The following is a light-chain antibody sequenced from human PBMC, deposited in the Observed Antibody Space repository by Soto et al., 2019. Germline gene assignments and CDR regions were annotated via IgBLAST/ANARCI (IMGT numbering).Light chain of an antibody. Sequence: EIVLTQSPATLSLSPGERATLSCGASQSVSSSSLAWYQQRPGLAPRLLIYDASYRATGIPDRFSGSGSGTDFTLTISILEPEDFAVYYCQQYGSSPQTFGQGTKLEIK. V-gene: IGKV3D-20*01. CDR3: QQYGSSPQT. CDR1: QSVSSSS. CDR2: DAS. J-gene: IGKJ2*01.